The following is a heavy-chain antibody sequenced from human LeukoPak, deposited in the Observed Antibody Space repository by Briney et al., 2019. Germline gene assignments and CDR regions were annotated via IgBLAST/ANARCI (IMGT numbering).Heavy chain of an antibody. V-gene: IGHV1-69*05. D-gene: IGHD2-2*01. CDR2: IIPIFGTA. CDR3: ARAAAESVVVPAWSLDI. CDR1: GGTFSSYA. Sequence: SVKGSCKASGGTFSSYAISWVRQAPGQGLEWMGGIIPIFGTANYAQKFQGRVTITTDESTSTAYMELSSLRSEDTAVYYCARAAAESVVVPAWSLDIWGQGTMVTVSS. J-gene: IGHJ3*02.